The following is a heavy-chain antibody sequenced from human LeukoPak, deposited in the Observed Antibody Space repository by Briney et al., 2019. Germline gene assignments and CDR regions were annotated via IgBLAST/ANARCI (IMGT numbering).Heavy chain of an antibody. CDR2: ISGSGGST. CDR1: GFTFSSYA. J-gene: IGHJ4*02. D-gene: IGHD5-18*01. V-gene: IGHV3-23*01. Sequence: GGSLRLSCAASGFTFSSYAMSWVRQAPGKGLEWVSAISGSGGSTYYADSVKGRFTISRDNSKNTLYLQMNSLRAEDTAVYYCAKVLKVDTAMVTAFDYWGQGTLVTVSS. CDR3: AKVLKVDTAMVTAFDY.